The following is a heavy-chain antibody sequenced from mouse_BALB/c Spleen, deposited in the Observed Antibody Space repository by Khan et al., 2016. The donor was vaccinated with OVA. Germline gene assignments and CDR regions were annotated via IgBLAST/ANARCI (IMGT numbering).Heavy chain of an antibody. Sequence: DLVKPGASVKLSCKASGYTFTSYWINWIKQRPGQGLECIGRIAPGSGSTYYNEIFKGKATLTVDTSSSTAYIQLSSLSSEDSAVFFCARVNYYGNSYCAVDYWGQGTSVTVSS. CDR2: IAPGSGST. D-gene: IGHD2-1*01. J-gene: IGHJ4*01. CDR3: ARVNYYGNSYCAVDY. V-gene: IGHV1S41*01. CDR1: GYTFTSYW.